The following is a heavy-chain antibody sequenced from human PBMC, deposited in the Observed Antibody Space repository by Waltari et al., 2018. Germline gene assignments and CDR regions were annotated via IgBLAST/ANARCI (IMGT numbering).Heavy chain of an antibody. Sequence: EVQLLESGGGLVQPGGSLRLSCAASGFTFTNYPMSWVRQAAGKGLGVFSAMGGGCRHIYYADAVNGRFTISRDNSNNTVYLQMNSLRVDDTAVYYCVRESPIAVAGSWGQGTLVTVSS. CDR2: MGGGCRHI. CDR1: GFTFTNYP. J-gene: IGHJ4*02. V-gene: IGHV3-23*01. D-gene: IGHD6-19*01. CDR3: VRESPIAVAGS.